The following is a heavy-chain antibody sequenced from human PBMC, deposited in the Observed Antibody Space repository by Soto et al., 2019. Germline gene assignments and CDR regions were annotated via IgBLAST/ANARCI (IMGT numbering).Heavy chain of an antibody. CDR3: ASGGDFWSGHRDYFVY. D-gene: IGHD3-3*01. J-gene: IGHJ4*01. Sequence: QVQLVESGGGVVQPGRSLRLSCAASGFTFSSYAMHWVRQAPGKGLERVAVISYNGSNKYYADSVKGRFTISRDNSEKTLYLKMNGLRDEDTAVYYCASGGDFWSGHRDYFVYRGHGSLVTLSS. V-gene: IGHV3-30-3*01. CDR2: ISYNGSNK. CDR1: GFTFSSYA.